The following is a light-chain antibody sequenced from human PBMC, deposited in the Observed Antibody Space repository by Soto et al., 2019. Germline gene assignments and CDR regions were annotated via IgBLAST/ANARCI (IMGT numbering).Light chain of an antibody. J-gene: IGLJ2*01. CDR3: SSYSSSSALDVI. CDR2: EVT. Sequence: QSALAQPASVSGSPGQSITISCAGTNRDVGGYNYVSWYQQYPGKAPKLIIYEVTYRPSGVSHRFSGSKSGNTASLTISGLQAEDDADYYCSSYSSSSALDVIFGGGTKLTVL. V-gene: IGLV2-14*01. CDR1: NRDVGGYNY.